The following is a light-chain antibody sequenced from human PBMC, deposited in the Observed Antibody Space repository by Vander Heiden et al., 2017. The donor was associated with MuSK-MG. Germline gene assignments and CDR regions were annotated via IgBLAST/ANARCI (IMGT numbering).Light chain of an antibody. CDR2: RNN. J-gene: IGLJ1*01. CDR1: SSNLGSNT. CDR3: AAWDDSLNAHYV. Sequence: QSVLTPPPSASGTPGQRVTISCSGSSSNLGSNTVNWYQQLPGTAPKLLIYRNNQRPSGVPDRFSGSKSGTAASLAISGLQSEDEADYYCAAWDDSLNAHYVFGTGTKVTVL. V-gene: IGLV1-44*01.